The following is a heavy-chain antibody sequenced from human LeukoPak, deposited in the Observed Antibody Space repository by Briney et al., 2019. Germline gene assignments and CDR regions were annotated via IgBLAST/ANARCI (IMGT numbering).Heavy chain of an antibody. J-gene: IGHJ4*02. CDR2: TYYTSKWYY. D-gene: IGHD1-26*01. V-gene: IGHV6-1*01. CDR3: ARDSGPHPNLD. CDR1: GDSVSSSSCA. Sequence: SQTLSLTCAISGDSVSSSSCAWNWIRQSPSRGLEWLGRTYYTSKWYYDYAGSVKSRITVSAVTSKNQFSLQLNSVTPEDTAVYYCARDSGPHPNLDWGQGILVTVSS.